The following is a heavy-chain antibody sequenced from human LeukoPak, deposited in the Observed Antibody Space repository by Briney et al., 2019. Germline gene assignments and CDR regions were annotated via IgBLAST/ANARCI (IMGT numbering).Heavy chain of an antibody. D-gene: IGHD6-13*01. CDR3: ARYAYSSSWIDY. CDR1: GGSISSYY. CDR2: IYYSGST. V-gene: IGHV4-59*01. J-gene: IGHJ4*02. Sequence: SETLSLTCTVSGGSISSYYWSWIRQPPGKGLEWIGYIYYSGSTNYNPSLKSRVTISVDTSKNQFSLKLSSVTAADTTVYYCARYAYSSSWIDYWGQGTLVTVSS.